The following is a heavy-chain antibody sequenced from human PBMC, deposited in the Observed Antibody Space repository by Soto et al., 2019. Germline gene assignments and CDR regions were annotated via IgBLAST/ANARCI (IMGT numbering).Heavy chain of an antibody. CDR2: IIPIFTRT. CDR1: GGTFSTSS. V-gene: IGHV1-69*13. D-gene: IGHD2-15*01. Sequence: ASVKVSCKASGGTFSTSSFVWVRQGPGQGLEWMGGIIPIFTRTNFAQKFQGRVTFSADESTRTTYMELRSLTSEDTAVYYCARDVVRSTAGDSWGQGTLVTVSS. CDR3: ARDVVRSTAGDS. J-gene: IGHJ4*02.